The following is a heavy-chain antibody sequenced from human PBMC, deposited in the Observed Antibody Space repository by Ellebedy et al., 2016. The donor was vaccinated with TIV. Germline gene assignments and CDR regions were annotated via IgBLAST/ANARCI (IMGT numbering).Heavy chain of an antibody. Sequence: GESLKISCGASGFSFSSYWMSWVRQAPGKGLEWVANINQDGGQKYYVHSVRGRFTISRDNVKNSLYLQVNSLRADDTAVYYCATDGSYGDYLSPQHAFTIWGQGTMVTVSS. CDR2: INQDGGQK. CDR3: ATDGSYGDYLSPQHAFTI. J-gene: IGHJ3*02. CDR1: GFSFSSYW. D-gene: IGHD4-17*01. V-gene: IGHV3-7*01.